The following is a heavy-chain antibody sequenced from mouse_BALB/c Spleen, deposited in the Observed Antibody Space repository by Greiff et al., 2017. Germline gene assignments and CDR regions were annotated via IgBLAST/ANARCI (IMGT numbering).Heavy chain of an antibody. CDR3: ARGAEYYYAMDY. Sequence: EVKLVESGGGLVKPGGSLKLSCAASGFTFSDYYMYWVRQTPEKRLEWVATISDGGSYTYYPDSVKGRFTISRDNAKNNLYLQMSSLKSEDTAMYYCARGAEYYYAMDYWGQGTSVTVSS. CDR1: GFTFSDYY. V-gene: IGHV5-4*02. CDR2: ISDGGSYT. J-gene: IGHJ4*01.